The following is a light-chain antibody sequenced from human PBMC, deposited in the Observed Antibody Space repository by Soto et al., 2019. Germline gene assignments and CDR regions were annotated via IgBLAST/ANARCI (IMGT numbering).Light chain of an antibody. J-gene: IGLJ2*01. CDR3: SSYTSSTLVV. CDR2: EVS. CDR1: SSDVGGYKY. Sequence: QSALTQPASVSGSPGQSITISCTGTSSDVGGYKYVSWYQQHPGKAPKLMIYEVSNRPSGLSNRFSGSKSGNTASLTISGLQPEDEADYYCSSYTSSTLVVFGGGTKVTVL. V-gene: IGLV2-14*01.